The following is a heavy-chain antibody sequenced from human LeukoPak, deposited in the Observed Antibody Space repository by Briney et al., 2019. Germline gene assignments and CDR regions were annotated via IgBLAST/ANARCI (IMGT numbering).Heavy chain of an antibody. Sequence: GGSLRLSCAASGFTFSSYSMNWVRQAPGKGLEWVSPISSSSSYIYYADSVKGRFTISRDNSKNTLYLQMNSLRAEDTAVYYCAKEARGHHFDYWGQGTLVTVSS. CDR3: AKEARGHHFDY. D-gene: IGHD1-26*01. CDR2: ISSSSSYI. CDR1: GFTFSSYS. V-gene: IGHV3-21*01. J-gene: IGHJ4*02.